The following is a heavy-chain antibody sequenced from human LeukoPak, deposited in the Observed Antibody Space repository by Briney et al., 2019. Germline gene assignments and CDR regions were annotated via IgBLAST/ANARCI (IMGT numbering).Heavy chain of an antibody. D-gene: IGHD2-15*01. V-gene: IGHV4-34*01. CDR3: ARARCSGGSCSNFDY. CDR1: GGSFSGYY. CDR2: INHSGST. Sequence: SETLSLTCAVYGGSFSGYYWSWIRQPPGKGLEWIGEINHSGSTNYNPSLKSRVTISVDTSMNQFSLKLSSVTAADTAVYYCARARCSGGSCSNFDYWGQGTLVTVSS. J-gene: IGHJ4*02.